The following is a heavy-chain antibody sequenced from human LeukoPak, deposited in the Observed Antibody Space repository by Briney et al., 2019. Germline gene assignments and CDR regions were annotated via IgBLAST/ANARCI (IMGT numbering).Heavy chain of an antibody. J-gene: IGHJ4*02. CDR3: ARGQGTVTTH. V-gene: IGHV4-34*01. CDR1: GGSFSGYY. CDR2: INHSGSA. D-gene: IGHD4-17*01. Sequence: SETLSLTCAVYGGSFSGYYWSWIRQPPGKGLEWIGEINHSGSANYNPSPKSRVTISLDTSKNQFSLKLSSVTAADTAVYYCARGQGTVTTHWGQGTLVTVSS.